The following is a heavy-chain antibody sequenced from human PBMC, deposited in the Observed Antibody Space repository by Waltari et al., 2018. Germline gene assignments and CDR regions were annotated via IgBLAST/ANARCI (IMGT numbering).Heavy chain of an antibody. Sequence: VQLLESGGGLVQPGGSLRLSCAASGFTFSSYAMSWVRQAPGKGLEWIWEINHSGSTNYNPSLKSRVTISVDTSKNQFSLKLSSVTAADTAVYYCARAWISLILGATSAFDIWGQGTMVTVSS. CDR1: GFTFSSYA. CDR3: ARAWISLILGATSAFDI. CDR2: INHSGST. J-gene: IGHJ3*02. V-gene: IGHV4-34*01. D-gene: IGHD1-26*01.